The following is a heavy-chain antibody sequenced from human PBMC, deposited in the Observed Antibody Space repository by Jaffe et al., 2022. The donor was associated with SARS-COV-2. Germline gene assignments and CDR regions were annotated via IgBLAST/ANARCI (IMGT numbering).Heavy chain of an antibody. Sequence: EVQLVESGGDLVQPGGSLRLSCAASGFTFGDYGIHWVRQAPGKGLEWVSGISWNSGNINYADSVKGRFTISRDNAKNSLYLQMNSLRVEDTAFYHCARDESGKTRGPFDSWGQGTLVTVSP. V-gene: IGHV3-9*01. CDR2: ISWNSGNI. J-gene: IGHJ4*02. CDR1: GFTFGDYG. D-gene: IGHD5-12*01. CDR3: ARDESGKTRGPFDS.